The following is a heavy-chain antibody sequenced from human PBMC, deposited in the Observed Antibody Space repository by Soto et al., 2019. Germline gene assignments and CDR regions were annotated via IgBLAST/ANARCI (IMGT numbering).Heavy chain of an antibody. J-gene: IGHJ4*02. CDR3: ARVSLVTTDY. CDR2: IYHSGGT. CDR1: GGSISSGGYS. V-gene: IGHV4-30-2*01. D-gene: IGHD4-4*01. Sequence: QLQLQESGSGLVKPSQTLSLTCAVSGGSISSGGYSWSWIRQPPGKGLEWIGYIYHSGGTYYNPSLRRRVTISVDRSEYQYTLMLSSVTAAVKAVYHCARVSLVTTDYWGQGTLVTVSS.